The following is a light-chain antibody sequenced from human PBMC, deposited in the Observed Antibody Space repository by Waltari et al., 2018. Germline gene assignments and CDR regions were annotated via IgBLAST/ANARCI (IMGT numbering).Light chain of an antibody. J-gene: IGLJ3*02. Sequence: QSALTQPASVSGSPGQSITISCTGTSSDVGGYNYVSWYQQHPGKAPKLMIYDLSNRPSGVFTRFSGSKSGTTASLTISGLQAEDEADYYCSSYISSRGHWVFGGGTKLTVL. V-gene: IGLV2-14*03. CDR1: SSDVGGYNY. CDR3: SSYISSRGHWV. CDR2: DLS.